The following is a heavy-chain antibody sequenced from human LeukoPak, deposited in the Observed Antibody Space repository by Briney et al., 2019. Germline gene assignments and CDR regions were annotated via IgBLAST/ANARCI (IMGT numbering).Heavy chain of an antibody. CDR2: ITVNGERT. CDR1: GFTYTNFG. V-gene: IGHV3-23*01. D-gene: IGHD3-10*01. J-gene: IGHJ5*02. CDR3: ARDVMDYGSGSYYTNWFDP. Sequence: GGSLRLSCAASGFTYTNFGMSWVRQAPGKGLEWVSSITVNGERTDYADSVNGRFTISRDNSKNTLYLQMNSLRAEDTAVYYCARDVMDYGSGSYYTNWFDPWGQGTLVTVSS.